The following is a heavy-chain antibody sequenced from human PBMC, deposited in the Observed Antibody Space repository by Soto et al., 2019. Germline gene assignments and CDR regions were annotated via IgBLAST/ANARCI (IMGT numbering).Heavy chain of an antibody. CDR1: GGTFSSYA. CDR3: ARDNTVVQYNYYYYGMDV. V-gene: IGHV1-69*13. Sequence: GASVKVSCKASGGTFSSYAISWVRQAPGQGLEWMGGIIPIFGTANYAQKFQGRVTITADESTSTAYMELSSLRSEDTAVYYCARDNTVVQYNYYYYGMDVWGQGSTVTVS. J-gene: IGHJ6*02. CDR2: IIPIFGTA. D-gene: IGHD2-2*01.